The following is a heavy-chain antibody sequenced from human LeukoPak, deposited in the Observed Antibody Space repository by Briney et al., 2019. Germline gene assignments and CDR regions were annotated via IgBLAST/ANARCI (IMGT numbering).Heavy chain of an antibody. CDR2: ISYDGSNK. J-gene: IGHJ4*02. V-gene: IGHV3-30*03. CDR1: GFTFSSYW. D-gene: IGHD3-22*01. Sequence: GGSLRLSCAASGFTFSSYWMSWVRQAPGKGLEWVAVISYDGSNKYYADSVKGRFTISRDNSKNTLYLQMNSLRAEDTAVYYCAREIGGEPSTYYYDSSGYYPPGYWGQGTLVTVSS. CDR3: AREIGGEPSTYYYDSSGYYPPGY.